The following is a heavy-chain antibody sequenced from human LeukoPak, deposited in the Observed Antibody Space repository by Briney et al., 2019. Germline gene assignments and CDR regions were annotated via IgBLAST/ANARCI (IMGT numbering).Heavy chain of an antibody. CDR2: VQYTGNDK. D-gene: IGHD4-17*01. CDR3: AKKVTTKTWADAFDV. J-gene: IGHJ3*01. CDR1: GFIFSSYD. V-gene: IGHV3-30*02. Sequence: PGGSLRLSCAASGFIFSSYDMYWVRQAPGKGLEWVAFVQYTGNDKCYADSVRGRFTISRDNSKDTLYLQMNSLRADDTAVYYCAKKVTTKTWADAFDVWGHGTLVTVSS.